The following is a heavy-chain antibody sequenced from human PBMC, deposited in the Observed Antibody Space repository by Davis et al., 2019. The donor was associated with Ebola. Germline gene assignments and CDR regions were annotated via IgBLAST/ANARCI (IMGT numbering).Heavy chain of an antibody. Sequence: PGGSLRLSCAASGFTFSNAWMSWVRQAPGKGLEWVGRIKSKTDGGTTDYAAPVKGRFTISRDDSKNTLYLQMNSLKTEDTAVYYCTTLDGYNSYYYYYGMDVWGQGTTVTVSS. CDR2: IKSKTDGGTT. CDR1: GFTFSNAW. V-gene: IGHV3-15*01. D-gene: IGHD5-24*01. CDR3: TTLDGYNSYYYYYGMDV. J-gene: IGHJ6*02.